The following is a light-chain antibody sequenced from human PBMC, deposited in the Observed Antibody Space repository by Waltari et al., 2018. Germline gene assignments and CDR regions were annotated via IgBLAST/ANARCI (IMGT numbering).Light chain of an antibody. Sequence: DIQMTQSPPTRSASFGHTITITCRASQSISNYLAWYQQKPGKAPKLLIYKASSSGSGVPSRFSGSGSGTEFTLTISSLQPDDFATYYCQQYNTYSSFGQGTKLEIK. V-gene: IGKV1-5*03. CDR1: QSISNY. CDR3: QQYNTYSS. CDR2: KAS. J-gene: IGKJ2*03.